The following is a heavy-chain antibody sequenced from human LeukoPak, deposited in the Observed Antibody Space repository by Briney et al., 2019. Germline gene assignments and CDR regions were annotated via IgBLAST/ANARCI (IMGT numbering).Heavy chain of an antibody. Sequence: GASVKVSCKASGYTFTGYYMHWVRQAPGQGLEWMGWINPNSGGTNYAQKFQGRVTTTRDTSISTAYMELSRLRSDDTAVYYCARGRLLAAKYYFDYWGQGTLVTVSS. D-gene: IGHD2/OR15-2a*01. J-gene: IGHJ4*02. V-gene: IGHV1-2*02. CDR1: GYTFTGYY. CDR3: ARGRLLAAKYYFDY. CDR2: INPNSGGT.